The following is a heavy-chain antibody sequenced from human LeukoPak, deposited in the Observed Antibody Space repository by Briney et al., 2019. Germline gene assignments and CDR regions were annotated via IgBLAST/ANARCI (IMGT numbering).Heavy chain of an antibody. Sequence: SETLSFTCTASGGSISTSSYYWDWIRQSPGKGLEWIGTIFYSGSTYYNPFLKSRVTISIDTSRNEFSLKLSSVTAADTAVYYCARQLPTRIKNYGMDVWSQGTTVTVSS. V-gene: IGHV4-39*01. CDR3: ARQLPTRIKNYGMDV. J-gene: IGHJ6*02. D-gene: IGHD2-15*01. CDR2: IFYSGST. CDR1: GGSISTSSYY.